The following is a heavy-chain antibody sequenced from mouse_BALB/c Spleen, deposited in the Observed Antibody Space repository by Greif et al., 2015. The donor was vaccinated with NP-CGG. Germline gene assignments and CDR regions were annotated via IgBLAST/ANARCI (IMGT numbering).Heavy chain of an antibody. V-gene: IGHV14-3*02. CDR1: GFNIKDTY. CDR2: IDPANGNT. CDR3: ASGYRYGFAY. J-gene: IGHJ3*01. Sequence: VQLKDSGAELVKPGASVKLSCTASGFNIKDTYMHWVKQRPEQGLEWIGRIDPANGNTKYDPKFQGKATITADTSSNTAYLQLSSLTSEDTAVYYCASGYRYGFAYWGQGTLVTVSA. D-gene: IGHD2-14*01.